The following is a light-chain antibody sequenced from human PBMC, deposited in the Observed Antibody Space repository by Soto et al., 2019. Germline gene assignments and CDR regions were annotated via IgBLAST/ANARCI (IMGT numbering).Light chain of an antibody. J-gene: IGLJ1*01. CDR1: SSNIGSNA. CDR3: SAWDDSLGGYV. V-gene: IGLV1-47*02. Sequence: QSVLTQSPSASGTPGQTITISCSGSSSNIGSNAVYWYQQLSGSAPKLLMHSNDQRPSGVPDRFSGSRSGTSASLAVSGLRSEDEADYFCSAWDDSLGGYVFGPGTKLTVL. CDR2: SND.